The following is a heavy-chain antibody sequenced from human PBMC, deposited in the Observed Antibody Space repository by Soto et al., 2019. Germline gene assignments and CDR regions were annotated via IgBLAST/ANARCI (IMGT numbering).Heavy chain of an antibody. D-gene: IGHD2-2*01. V-gene: IGHV3-9*01. CDR2: ISWNSGSI. Sequence: EVQLVESGGGLVQPGRSLRLSCAASGFTFDDYAMHWVRQAPGKGLEWVSGISWNSGSIGYADSVKGRFTISRDNAKNSLYLQMHSLRAEDTALYYCAKDSNYQLLFYYTDVWGKGTTVTVSS. CDR3: AKDSNYQLLFYYTDV. J-gene: IGHJ6*03. CDR1: GFTFDDYA.